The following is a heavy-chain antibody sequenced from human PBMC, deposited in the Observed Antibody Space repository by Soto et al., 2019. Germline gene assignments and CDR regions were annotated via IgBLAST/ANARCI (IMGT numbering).Heavy chain of an antibody. D-gene: IGHD3-10*01. J-gene: IGHJ5*02. CDR2: IYYSGST. Sequence: SETLSLTCTVSGGSISSSSYYWGWIRQPPGKGLEWIGSIYYSGSTCYNPSLKSRVTISVDTSKNQFSLKLSSVTAADTAVYYCANAGGSGSSNWFDPWGQGTLVTVSS. V-gene: IGHV4-39*01. CDR1: GGSISSSSYY. CDR3: ANAGGSGSSNWFDP.